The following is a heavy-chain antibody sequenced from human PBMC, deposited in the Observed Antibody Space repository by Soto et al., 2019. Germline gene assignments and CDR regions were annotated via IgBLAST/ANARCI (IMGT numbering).Heavy chain of an antibody. J-gene: IGHJ4*02. Sequence: QVQLVQSGAEVKKPGSSVKVSCTASGGTFSDYAFSWVRQAPGQGLEWMGGIIPLFSSSSFAKKFQGRLTITADDSTSTVYMSLSSLGSADTAMYYCAKDIVFQQHLFVFDLWGPGPLVTVSS. V-gene: IGHV1-69*01. CDR2: IIPLFSSS. D-gene: IGHD2-15*01. CDR1: GGTFSDYA. CDR3: AKDIVFQQHLFVFDL.